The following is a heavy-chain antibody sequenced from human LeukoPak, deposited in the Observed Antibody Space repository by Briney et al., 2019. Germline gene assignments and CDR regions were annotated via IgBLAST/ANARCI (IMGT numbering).Heavy chain of an antibody. J-gene: IGHJ2*01. Sequence: PGGSLRLSCAASGFTFSDFYMSWSRQAPGKGLEWVSYISSGSVTIYYADSVKGRFTISRDNAKNSLFLQMNSLRAEDTAVYYCAGGPEEWLTLTWHFDLWGRGTLVTVSS. CDR1: GFTFSDFY. D-gene: IGHD3-3*01. V-gene: IGHV3-11*01. CDR2: ISSGSVTI. CDR3: AGGPEEWLTLTWHFDL.